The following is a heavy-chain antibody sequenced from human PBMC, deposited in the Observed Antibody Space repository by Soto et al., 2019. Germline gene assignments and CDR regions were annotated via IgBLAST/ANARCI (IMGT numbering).Heavy chain of an antibody. J-gene: IGHJ6*02. CDR2: INAGNGNT. CDR1: GYTFTSYG. CDR3: ARDPNDSSAYYHHYYYGMDV. Sequence: QIQLMQSGAEVKKPGASVKVSCKASGYTFTSYGIHWVRQAPGQRLEWTGWINAGNGNTKDSEKFQGTVTITRDTPASTAYLELSSLRSEDTAVYYCARDPNDSSAYYHHYYYGMDVWGQGTTVTVSS. D-gene: IGHD3-22*01. V-gene: IGHV1-3*01.